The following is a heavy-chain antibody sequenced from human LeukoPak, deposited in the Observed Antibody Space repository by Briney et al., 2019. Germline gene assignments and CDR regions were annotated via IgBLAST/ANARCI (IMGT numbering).Heavy chain of an antibody. CDR2: ISAYNGNT. D-gene: IGHD3-22*01. V-gene: IGHV1-18*01. Sequence: ASVKVSCKASGYTFTSYGISWVRQAPGQGLEWMGWISAYNGNTNYAQKLQGRVTMTTDTSTSTVYMELRSLTSDDTAVYYCARDSGYYDSSASDYWGQGTLVTVSS. J-gene: IGHJ4*02. CDR3: ARDSGYYDSSASDY. CDR1: GYTFTSYG.